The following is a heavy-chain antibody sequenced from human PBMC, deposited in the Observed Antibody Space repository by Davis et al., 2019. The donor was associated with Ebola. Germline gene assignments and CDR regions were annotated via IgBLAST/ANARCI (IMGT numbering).Heavy chain of an antibody. V-gene: IGHV1-8*02. CDR2: MNPNSGNT. J-gene: IGHJ5*02. D-gene: IGHD3-10*01. Sequence: ASVKVSCKASGYTFTSYGISWVRQAPGQGLEWMGWMNPNSGNTGYAQKFQGRVTMTRNTSISTAYMELSSLRSEDTAVYYCARGVLLWFGESNWFDPWGQGTLVTVSS. CDR1: GYTFTSYG. CDR3: ARGVLLWFGESNWFDP.